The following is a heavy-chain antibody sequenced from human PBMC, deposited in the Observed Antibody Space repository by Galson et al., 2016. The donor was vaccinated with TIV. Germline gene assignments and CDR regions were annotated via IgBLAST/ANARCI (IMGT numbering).Heavy chain of an antibody. J-gene: IGHJ6*03. CDR1: GDSMTGHY. V-gene: IGHV4-59*11. CDR3: ARGGSGWPRVPVYYFSYMEV. D-gene: IGHD6-19*01. CDR2: IHPSGTT. Sequence: LSLTCTVSGDSMTGHYWSWIRQTPGKGLEWIGYIHPSGTTNYNPSLKSRVSISIDTSKTQFSLNLRSVSAADTAIYYCARGGSGWPRVPVYYFSYMEVWGEGTTVSVSS.